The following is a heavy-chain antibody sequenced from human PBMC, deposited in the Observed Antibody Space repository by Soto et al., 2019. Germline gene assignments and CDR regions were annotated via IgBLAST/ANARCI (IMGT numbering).Heavy chain of an antibody. V-gene: IGHV4-4*02. CDR3: ARLVYDTRLNYIYFDF. D-gene: IGHD3-10*01. CDR2: IFHDGTA. CDR1: GVAISSGNW. J-gene: IGHJ4*02. Sequence: QVKLQESGPGLATPSGTLSLTCAVSGVAISSGNWWTWVRQSPQRGLEYIGEIFHDGTANYYPSFERRVAISVDTSNNQCSLKLTSVTAADTDIYFCARLVYDTRLNYIYFDFWGQGTLVTVAS.